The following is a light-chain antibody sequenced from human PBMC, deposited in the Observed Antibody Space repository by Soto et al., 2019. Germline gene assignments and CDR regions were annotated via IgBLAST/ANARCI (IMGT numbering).Light chain of an antibody. J-gene: IGKJ2*01. CDR1: QSVSTCC. CDR2: GAS. Sequence: EIVLTQSPGTLSLSPGERATLSCRASQSVSTCCLAWYQQKPGQAPRLLIYGASNRATGIPDRFSGSGSGTDFNLTISRLEPEDVAVYYCQHYVSSPSLYFFGQGTKVEIK. CDR3: QHYVSSPSLYF. V-gene: IGKV3-20*01.